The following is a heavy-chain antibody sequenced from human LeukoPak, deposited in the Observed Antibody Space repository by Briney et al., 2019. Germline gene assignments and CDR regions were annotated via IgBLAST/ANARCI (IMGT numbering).Heavy chain of an antibody. Sequence: PGGSLRLSCAASGFTFSSYAMSWVRQAPGKGLEWVSAISGSGGSTYYADSVKGRFTISRDNSKNMLYLQTNSLRAEDTAVYYCAAGIASLRYWGQGTLVTVSS. CDR3: AAGIASLRY. CDR2: ISGSGGST. V-gene: IGHV3-23*01. D-gene: IGHD6-13*01. J-gene: IGHJ4*02. CDR1: GFTFSSYA.